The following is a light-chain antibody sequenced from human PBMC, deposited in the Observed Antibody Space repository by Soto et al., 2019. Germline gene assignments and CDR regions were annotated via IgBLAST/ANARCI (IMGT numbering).Light chain of an antibody. V-gene: IGLV1-36*01. CDR3: AAWDDSLNGPV. Sequence: QSVLTQQPSVSEAPRQRVTISCSGSSSNIGNNAVNWYQQLPGKAPKLLIYYDDLLPSGVSDRFSGSKSGTSASLAISGLQSEDEADYYCAAWDDSLNGPVFGGGTQLTVL. CDR1: SSNIGNNA. J-gene: IGLJ3*02. CDR2: YDD.